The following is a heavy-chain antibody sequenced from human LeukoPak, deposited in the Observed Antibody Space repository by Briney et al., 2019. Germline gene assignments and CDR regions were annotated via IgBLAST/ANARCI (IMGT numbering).Heavy chain of an antibody. J-gene: IGHJ4*02. V-gene: IGHV1-2*02. CDR3: ARGPTTHITIFGVDRDY. D-gene: IGHD3-3*01. CDR2: INPNSGGT. Sequence: ASVKVSCKASGYTFTGYYMHWVRQAPGQGLEWMGWINPNSGGTNYAQKFQGRVTMTRDTSISTAYMELSRLRSDDTAVYYCARGPTTHITIFGVDRDYWGQGTLVTVSS. CDR1: GYTFTGYY.